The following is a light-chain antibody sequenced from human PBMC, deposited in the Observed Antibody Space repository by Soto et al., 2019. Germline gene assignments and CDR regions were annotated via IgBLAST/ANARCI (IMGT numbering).Light chain of an antibody. J-gene: IGKJ4*01. CDR2: GAS. CDR3: QQTRSYPST. V-gene: IGKV1-5*01. CDR1: QTISSW. Sequence: DIQMTQSPSTLSGSVGDRVTITCRASQTISSWLARYQQKPGKAPNLLIYGASTLQSGVPSRFSGSGSGTDFTLTINSLQAEDFATYYCQQTRSYPSTFGGGTKVDIK.